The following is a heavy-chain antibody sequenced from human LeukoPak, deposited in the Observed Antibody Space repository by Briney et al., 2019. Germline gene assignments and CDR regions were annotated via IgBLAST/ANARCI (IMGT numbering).Heavy chain of an antibody. CDR3: ARRTTGLFDY. Sequence: SETLSLTCTVSGDSMSHYYWSWIRQAPGKGLECLRYIYYIGSTTYSPSLKSRVTISVDTSKSLFSLNLTSVTAADTGVYYCARRTTGLFDYWGLGTLVTVSS. CDR1: GDSMSHYY. V-gene: IGHV4-59*08. D-gene: IGHD4-17*01. CDR2: IYYIGST. J-gene: IGHJ4*02.